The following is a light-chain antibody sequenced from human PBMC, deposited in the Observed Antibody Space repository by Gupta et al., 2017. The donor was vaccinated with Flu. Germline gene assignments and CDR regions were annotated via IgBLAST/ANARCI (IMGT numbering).Light chain of an antibody. V-gene: IGKV3-20*01. Sequence: IVLTQSPGTLSLSTGERATLSCRASPSVSSSYLASYKKKPGQAPRHLIYAASRRATGIPDRFSGSGYGTDVTLTIIRLDPEDTEVYYCKQEGSEPPKYTFGQGTKLEIK. CDR3: KQEGSEPPKYT. CDR2: AAS. J-gene: IGKJ2*01. CDR1: PSVSSSY.